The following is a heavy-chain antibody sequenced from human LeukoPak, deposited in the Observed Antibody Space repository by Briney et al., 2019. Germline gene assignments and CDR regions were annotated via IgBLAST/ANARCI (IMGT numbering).Heavy chain of an antibody. J-gene: IGHJ4*02. CDR2: ISNDGSST. Sequence: QPGGSLRLSCAASGFTFSSYWMHWVRQSPGKGLVWVSRISNDGSSTNYADSVKGRFTISRDNAKNTLYLQMNSLRAEDTAVYYCASVLTGTRNSCGYWGQGTLVTVSS. D-gene: IGHD3-9*01. V-gene: IGHV3-74*01. CDR3: ASVLTGTRNSCGY. CDR1: GFTFSSYW.